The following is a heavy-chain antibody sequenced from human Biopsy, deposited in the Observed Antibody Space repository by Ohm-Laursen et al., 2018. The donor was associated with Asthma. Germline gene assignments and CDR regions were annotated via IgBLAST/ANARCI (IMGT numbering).Heavy chain of an antibody. J-gene: IGHJ6*02. CDR1: GCTFNSAG. CDR2: ISVYNGNT. D-gene: IGHD3-10*01. CDR3: ARAVDYSHYYGIDV. Sequence: ASVKVSCKTSGCTFNSAGITWVRQAPGQGLEWMGWISVYNGNTKVAQKLQDRVTMITDTSTSTAYMESRSLRSDDTAVYFCARAVDYSHYYGIDVWGQGTTVTVS. V-gene: IGHV1-18*01.